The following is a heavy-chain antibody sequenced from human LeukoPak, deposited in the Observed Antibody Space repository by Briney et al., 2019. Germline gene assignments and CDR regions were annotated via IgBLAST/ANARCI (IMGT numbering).Heavy chain of an antibody. CDR3: AKVYATGGSHFHL. CDR1: GFRFSSYA. V-gene: IGHV3-23*01. CDR2: ISDSAGST. Sequence: GGSLCLSCVASGFRFSSYAMTWVRQAPGKGLEWVSGISDSAGSTYYAGPVEGRFTISRDNSKNTLYLDMNSLRAEDTAVYFCAKVYATGGSHFHLWGRGTGDSVS. J-gene: IGHJ4*02. D-gene: IGHD2-2*01.